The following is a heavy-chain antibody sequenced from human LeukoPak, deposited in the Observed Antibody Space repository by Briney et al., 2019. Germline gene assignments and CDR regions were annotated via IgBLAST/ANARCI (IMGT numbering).Heavy chain of an antibody. J-gene: IGHJ6*02. D-gene: IGHD3-10*01. CDR3: ARDHPWGYYYASGSYLPLSPTGMDV. Sequence: GGSLRLSCAASGFTVSSNYMSWVRQAPGKGLEGVSVIYSGGSTYYADSVKGRFTISRHNSKNTLYLQMNSLRAEDTAVYYCARDHPWGYYYASGSYLPLSPTGMDVWGQGTTVTVSS. V-gene: IGHV3-53*04. CDR2: IYSGGST. CDR1: GFTVSSNY.